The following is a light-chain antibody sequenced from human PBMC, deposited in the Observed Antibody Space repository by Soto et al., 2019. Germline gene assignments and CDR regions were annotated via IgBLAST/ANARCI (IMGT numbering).Light chain of an antibody. V-gene: IGKV1-5*03. J-gene: IGKJ1*01. CDR3: QQHKTYPWT. CDR1: QTISSW. Sequence: DIQMTQSPSTLSASVGDRVTISCRASQTISSWLAWYQQKPGKAPKLLIYEASSLGNGVPSRFSGSGSGTEFTLTITSLQPDDFAIYYCQQHKTYPWTFGQGTKVDIK. CDR2: EAS.